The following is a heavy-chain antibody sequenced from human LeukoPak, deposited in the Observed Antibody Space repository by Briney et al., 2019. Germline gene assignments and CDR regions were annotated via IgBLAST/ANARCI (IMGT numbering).Heavy chain of an antibody. D-gene: IGHD3-10*01. Sequence: KPGGSLRLSCAASGFTFSDYYMSWIRQAPGKGLEWVSYISSSGSTIYYADYVKGRLTISRDNAKNSLYLQMNSLRAEDTAVYYCAREEAYYYGSGSFDYWGQGTLATVSS. V-gene: IGHV3-11*04. CDR1: GFTFSDYY. CDR3: AREEAYYYGSGSFDY. J-gene: IGHJ4*02. CDR2: ISSSGSTI.